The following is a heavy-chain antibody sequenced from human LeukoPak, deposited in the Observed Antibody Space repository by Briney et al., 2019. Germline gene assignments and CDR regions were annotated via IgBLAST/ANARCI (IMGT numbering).Heavy chain of an antibody. Sequence: PSETLSLTCTVSGGSISSSSYYWGWIRQPPGKGLEWIGYIYYSGSTNYNPSLKSRVTISVDTSKNQFSLKLSSVTAADTAVYYCASAYYYDSSGYSAAFDIWGQGTMVTVSS. J-gene: IGHJ3*02. D-gene: IGHD3-22*01. CDR2: IYYSGST. CDR3: ASAYYYDSSGYSAAFDI. V-gene: IGHV4-61*05. CDR1: GGSISSSSYY.